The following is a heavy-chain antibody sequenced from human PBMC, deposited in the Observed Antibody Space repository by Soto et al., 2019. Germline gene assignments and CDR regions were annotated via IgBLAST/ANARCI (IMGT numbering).Heavy chain of an antibody. CDR2: ISPNTGNI. J-gene: IGHJ6*02. D-gene: IGHD3-22*01. V-gene: IGHV1-18*01. CDR3: VKDRDSNSWPSRDG. Sequence: APVEVSCKASGYTYTRDGIICVRPALGQGLEWMGWISPNTGNIKYAQKLQGRVIMTTDTSTSTAYMELRSLRSDDTAVYYCVKDRDSNSWPSRDGWGPGNTVIVSS. CDR1: GYTYTRDG.